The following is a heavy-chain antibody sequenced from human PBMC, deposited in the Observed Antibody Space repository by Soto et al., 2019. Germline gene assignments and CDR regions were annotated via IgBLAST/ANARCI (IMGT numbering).Heavy chain of an antibody. V-gene: IGHV2-5*02. J-gene: IGHJ3*02. CDR3: ALSVLGMVRGVYADDACDI. D-gene: IGHD3-10*01. Sequence: SGPTLVNPTQTLTLTCTFSGFSLSTSGVGVGWIRQPPGKALEWLALIYWDDDKRYSPSLKSRLTITKDTSKNQVVLTMTNMDPVDTATYYCALSVLGMVRGVYADDACDIWGQGTMVTVSS. CDR2: IYWDDDK. CDR1: GFSLSTSGVG.